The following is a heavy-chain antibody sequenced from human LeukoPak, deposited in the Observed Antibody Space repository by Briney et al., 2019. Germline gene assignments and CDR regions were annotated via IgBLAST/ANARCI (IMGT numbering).Heavy chain of an antibody. CDR2: INRGGSRT. CDR3: ARGGSDTAMAHDY. CDR1: GITFSNHW. V-gene: IGHV3-74*01. J-gene: IGHJ4*02. D-gene: IGHD5-18*01. Sequence: GGSLRLSCAASGITFSNHWMHWVRQAPGKGLMWVSRINRGGSRTDYADSVKGRFTISRDDAKNTLYLQLNSLRAEDTAVYFCARGGSDTAMAHDYWGQGTLVTVSS.